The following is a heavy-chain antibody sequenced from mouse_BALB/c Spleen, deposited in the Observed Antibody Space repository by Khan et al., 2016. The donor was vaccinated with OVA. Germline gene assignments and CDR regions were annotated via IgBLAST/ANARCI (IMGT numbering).Heavy chain of an antibody. CDR2: INPRSGYT. J-gene: IGHJ4*01. D-gene: IGHD2-14*01. CDR3: ARRTTGYTMDS. Sequence: QVRLQQSGAELARPGASVRMSCKASGYTFTSNTMHWIKQRPGQGLEWIGYINPRSGYTNYNQNFKDKATLTADKSSSTAYMQLGSLTSEDSAVYYCARRTTGYTMDSWGQGTSVTVSS. V-gene: IGHV1-4*01. CDR1: GYTFTSNT.